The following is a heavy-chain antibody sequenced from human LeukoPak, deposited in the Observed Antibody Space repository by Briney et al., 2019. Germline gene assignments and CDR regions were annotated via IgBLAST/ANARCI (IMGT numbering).Heavy chain of an antibody. CDR2: INPSGGST. J-gene: IGHJ4*02. V-gene: IGHV1-46*01. Sequence: GASVKVSCKASGGTFSSYAISWVRQAPGQGLEWMGIINPSGGSTSYAQKFQGRVTMTRDTSTSTVYMELSSLRSEDTAVYYCAINNGYSYGFDYWGQGTLVTVSS. D-gene: IGHD5-18*01. CDR3: AINNGYSYGFDY. CDR1: GGTFSSYA.